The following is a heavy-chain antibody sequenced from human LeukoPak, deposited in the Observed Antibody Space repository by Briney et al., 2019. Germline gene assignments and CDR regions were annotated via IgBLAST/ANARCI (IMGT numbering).Heavy chain of an antibody. Sequence: SETLSLTCTVSSGSISSYYWSWIRQPPGTGLEWIGYIYYSGSTNYNPSLKSRVTISVDTSKNQFSLKLSSVTAADTVVYYCARDGGYYGSGSYYTGRYYYYMDVWGKGTTVTVSS. V-gene: IGHV4-59*01. J-gene: IGHJ6*03. CDR3: ARDGGYYGSGSYYTGRYYYYMDV. CDR2: IYYSGST. D-gene: IGHD3-10*01. CDR1: SGSISSYY.